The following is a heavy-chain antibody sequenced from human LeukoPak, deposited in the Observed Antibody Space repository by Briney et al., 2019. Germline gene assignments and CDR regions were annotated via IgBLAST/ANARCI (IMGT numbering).Heavy chain of an antibody. J-gene: IGHJ4*02. CDR2: ISHSGRA. V-gene: IGHV4-34*01. CDR1: GGSFSDYY. CDR3: ARESRTGNTYGKQFDY. D-gene: IGHD5-18*01. Sequence: KTSETLSLTCAVHGGSFSDYYWTWIRQPPGKGLEWIGEISHSGRASYNPSLKSRVTMSVDTPKNQFSLILSSVSAADTAVYYCARESRTGNTYGKQFDYWGQGTLVTVSS.